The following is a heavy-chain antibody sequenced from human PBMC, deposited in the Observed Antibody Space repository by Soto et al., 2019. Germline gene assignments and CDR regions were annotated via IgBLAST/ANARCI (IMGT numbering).Heavy chain of an antibody. CDR1: GGSMKTTNW. Sequence: VQLRESGPGQVKTSGTLSLTCAVSGGSMKTTNWWSWVRQPPAKGLEWIGEVFHSGITRYNPSLKSRATVSVDTSNNQFFLNLASVTAADTAVYYCTKDEAVSPFRYWCQGSLVTVSS. CDR2: VFHSGIT. D-gene: IGHD4-17*01. J-gene: IGHJ4*02. CDR3: TKDEAVSPFRY. V-gene: IGHV4-4*02.